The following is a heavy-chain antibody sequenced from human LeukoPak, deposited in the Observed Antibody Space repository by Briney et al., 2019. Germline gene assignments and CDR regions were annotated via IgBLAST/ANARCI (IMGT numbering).Heavy chain of an antibody. V-gene: IGHV1-24*01. CDR3: ATDRVHIRQTGYYFDY. CDR2: FDPEDGET. J-gene: IGHJ4*02. Sequence: ASVKVSCKVSGYTLTELSMHWVRQAPGEGLEWMGGFDPEDGETIYAQKFQGRVTMTEDTSTDTAYMELSSLRSEDTAVYYCATDRVHIRQTGYYFDYWGQGTLVTVSS. CDR1: GYTLTELS. D-gene: IGHD3-9*01.